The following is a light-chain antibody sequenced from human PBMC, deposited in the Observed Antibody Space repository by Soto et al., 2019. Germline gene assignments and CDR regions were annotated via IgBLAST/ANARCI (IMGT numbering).Light chain of an antibody. CDR1: QNIYSN. J-gene: IGKJ1*01. Sequence: IALTQSPATVSVSPGYRFTLSCWASQNIYSNLGWYQQRPGQAPRLIIYRASARPTGIPARLSGSGSGTEFTLTISSLQSEDFATYYCQQYHNLWSFGRGTKVDIK. CDR3: QQYHNLWS. V-gene: IGKV3-15*01. CDR2: RAS.